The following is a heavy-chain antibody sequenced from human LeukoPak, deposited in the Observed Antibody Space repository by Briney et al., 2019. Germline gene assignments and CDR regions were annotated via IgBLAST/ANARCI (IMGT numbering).Heavy chain of an antibody. CDR1: GFTFCDYA. Sequence: GGSLRLSCTASGFTFCDYAMSWVRQAPGKGLEWVGFIRSKAYGGTTEYAASVKGRFTLSRDDSKSIAYLQMNSLKTEDTAVYYCTRGGGYSGYDYYYYYGMDVWGKGTTVTVSS. CDR3: TRGGGYSGYDYYYYYGMDV. J-gene: IGHJ6*04. D-gene: IGHD5-12*01. CDR2: IRSKAYGGTT. V-gene: IGHV3-49*04.